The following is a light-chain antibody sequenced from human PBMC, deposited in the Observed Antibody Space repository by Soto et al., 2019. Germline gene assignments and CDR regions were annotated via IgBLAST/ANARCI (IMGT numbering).Light chain of an antibody. J-gene: IGKJ1*01. CDR2: WAS. Sequence: DIVMPQAPDSLAVSLGERATINCKSSQSVIYSFNSKNYLAWYQQKPGQPPKLLIYWASTRESGVPDRFSGSRSGTDFTLTISSLQAEDVAVYYCEQYYSTPNTFGQGTKVEIK. CDR3: EQYYSTPNT. V-gene: IGKV4-1*01. CDR1: QSVIYSFNSKNY.